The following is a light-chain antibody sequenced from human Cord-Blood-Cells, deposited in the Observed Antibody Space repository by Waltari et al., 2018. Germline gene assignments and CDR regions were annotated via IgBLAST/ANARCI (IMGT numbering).Light chain of an antibody. Sequence: QSVLTQPASVSGSPGQSITISCTGTSSYVGGYNHASWYQQHPGKAPKLMIYEVSNRPSGVSNRFSGSKSGNTASLTISGLQAEDEADYYCSSYTSSSTYVFGTGTKVTVL. V-gene: IGLV2-14*01. CDR2: EVS. J-gene: IGLJ1*01. CDR1: SSYVGGYNH. CDR3: SSYTSSSTYV.